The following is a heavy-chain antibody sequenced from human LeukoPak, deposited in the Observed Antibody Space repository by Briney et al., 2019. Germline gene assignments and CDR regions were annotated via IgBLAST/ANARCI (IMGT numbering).Heavy chain of an antibody. D-gene: IGHD1-26*01. V-gene: IGHV3-23*01. CDR3: TPLIVGAPFDY. CDR1: GFTFSSYA. Sequence: PGGSLRLSCAASGFTFSSYAMSWVRQAPGKGLEWVSAISGSGGSTYYADSVKGRFTISRDNSKNTLYLQMNSLRAEDTAVYYVTPLIVGAPFDYWGQGTLVTVSS. J-gene: IGHJ4*02. CDR2: ISGSGGST.